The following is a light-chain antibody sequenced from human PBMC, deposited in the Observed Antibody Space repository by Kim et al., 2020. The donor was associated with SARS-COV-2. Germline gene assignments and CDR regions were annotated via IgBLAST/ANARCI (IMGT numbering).Light chain of an antibody. CDR1: SSNIGAGYD. CDR2: GNI. V-gene: IGLV1-40*01. Sequence: GQRVTISCTGSSSNIGAGYDVHWYQQLPGTAPKLLIYGNINRPSGVPDRFSGSKSGTSASLAITGLQAEDEADYYCQSYDSSLSVVFGRGTQLTVL. J-gene: IGLJ2*01. CDR3: QSYDSSLSVV.